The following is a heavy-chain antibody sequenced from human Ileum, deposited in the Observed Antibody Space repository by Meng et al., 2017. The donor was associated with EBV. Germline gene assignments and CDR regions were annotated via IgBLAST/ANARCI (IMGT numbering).Heavy chain of an antibody. V-gene: IGHV3-23*01. CDR2: ISGSGDTT. J-gene: IGHJ4*02. CDR3: ARGRRGTYFY. CDR1: GFAFSSDA. D-gene: IGHD3-16*01. Sequence: EVQLLGSGGGLVQPGGSLRLSCATSGFAFSSDAMTWVRQAPGKGLEWVSVISGSGDTTNYAESVKGRFTISRDNSKNTLFLELNSVRAEDTAVYYCARGRRGTYFYWGQGTLVTVSS.